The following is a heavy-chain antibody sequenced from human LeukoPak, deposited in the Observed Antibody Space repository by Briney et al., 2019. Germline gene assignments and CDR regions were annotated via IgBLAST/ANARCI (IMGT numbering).Heavy chain of an antibody. CDR1: GFTFSSYA. CDR3: ARGRAGRTEFDY. V-gene: IGHV3-30-3*01. D-gene: IGHD2-8*02. J-gene: IGHJ4*02. Sequence: PGRSLRLSCAASGFTFSSYAMHWVRQAPGKGLEWVEVISYDGSNKYYADSVKGRFTISRDNSKNTLYLQMNSLRAEDTAVYYCARGRAGRTEFDYWGQGTLVTVSS. CDR2: ISYDGSNK.